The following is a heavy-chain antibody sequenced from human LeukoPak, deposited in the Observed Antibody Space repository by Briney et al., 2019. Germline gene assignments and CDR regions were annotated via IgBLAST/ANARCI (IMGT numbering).Heavy chain of an antibody. CDR3: ARDRVYYDILTGYYRGYYFDY. V-gene: IGHV3-7*01. CDR2: IKQDGSEK. J-gene: IGHJ4*02. D-gene: IGHD3-9*01. Sequence: GGSLRLSCAAFGFTFSSYWMSWVRQAPGKGLEWVANIKQDGSEKYYVDSVKGRFTISRDNAKNSLYLQMNSLRAEDTAVYYCARDRVYYDILTGYYRGYYFDYWGQGTLVTVSS. CDR1: GFTFSSYW.